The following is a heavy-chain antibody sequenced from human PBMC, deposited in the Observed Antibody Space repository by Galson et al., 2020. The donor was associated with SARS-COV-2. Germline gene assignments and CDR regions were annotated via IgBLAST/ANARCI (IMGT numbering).Heavy chain of an antibody. CDR1: GFSLTTSGMG. D-gene: IGHD5-12*01. V-gene: IGHV2-70*01. J-gene: IGHJ4*02. Sequence: SGPTLVKPTQTLTLTCTFSGFSLTTSGMGMTWIRQPPGKALEWLALIDWDDDKYYSTSLRTRLTISRDTSKNQVFLTMTNMDPVDTATYYCARMADGYGGYDYGSSPFDYWGQGTLVTVSS. CDR2: IDWDDDK. CDR3: ARMADGYGGYDYGSSPFDY.